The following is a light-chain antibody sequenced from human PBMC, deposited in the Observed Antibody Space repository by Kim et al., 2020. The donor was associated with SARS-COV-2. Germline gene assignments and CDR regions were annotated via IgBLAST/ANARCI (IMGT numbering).Light chain of an antibody. Sequence: QSALTQPASVSGSSGQSITISCTGTSSDVGGYNYVSWYQQHPGKAPKLMIYDVSNRPSGVSNRFSGSKSGNTASLTISGLQAEDEADYYCSSYTSSSIAYVFGTVTKVTVL. J-gene: IGLJ1*01. CDR2: DVS. V-gene: IGLV2-14*03. CDR3: SSYTSSSIAYV. CDR1: SSDVGGYNY.